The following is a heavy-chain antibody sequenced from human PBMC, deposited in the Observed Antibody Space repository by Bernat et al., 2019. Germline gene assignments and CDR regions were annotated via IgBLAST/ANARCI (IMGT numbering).Heavy chain of an antibody. Sequence: QVQLQESGPGLVKPSETLSLTCTVSGGSISSYYWCWIRQPPGKGLEWIGYIYYSGSTNYNPSLKSRVTISVDTSKNQFSLKLSSVTAADTAVYYCARLSHDYTNFDGHFDYWGQGALVTVSS. V-gene: IGHV4-59*01. D-gene: IGHD4-11*01. CDR2: IYYSGST. CDR3: ARLSHDYTNFDGHFDY. J-gene: IGHJ4*02. CDR1: GGSISSYY.